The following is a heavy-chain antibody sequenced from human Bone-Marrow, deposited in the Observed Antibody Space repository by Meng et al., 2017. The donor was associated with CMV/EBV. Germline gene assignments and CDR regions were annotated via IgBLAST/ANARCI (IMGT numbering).Heavy chain of an antibody. CDR2: ISGSGGST. V-gene: IGHV3-23*01. Sequence: GGSLRLSCAASGFTFSSYAMSWVRQAPGKGLEWVSAISGSGGSTYYADSVKGRFTISRDNSKNTLYLQMNSLRAEDTAVYYCAKDHYYDSRPYYYYYGMDVWGQGTTVTFSS. CDR1: GFTFSSYA. J-gene: IGHJ6*02. CDR3: AKDHYYDSRPYYYYYGMDV. D-gene: IGHD3-22*01.